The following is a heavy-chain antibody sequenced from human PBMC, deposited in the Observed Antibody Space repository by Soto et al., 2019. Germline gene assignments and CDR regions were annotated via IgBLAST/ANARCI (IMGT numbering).Heavy chain of an antibody. Sequence: GSLRLSCAASGFTFSDYYMSWIRQAPGKGLEWVSYISSSGSTIYFADSVKGRFTISRDNAKNSLYLQMNSLRAEDTAVYYCASRARSSGWSNGYVDHWGQGTLVTVSS. J-gene: IGHJ4*02. CDR1: GFTFSDYY. CDR3: ASRARSSGWSNGYVDH. D-gene: IGHD6-19*01. CDR2: ISSSGSTI. V-gene: IGHV3-11*01.